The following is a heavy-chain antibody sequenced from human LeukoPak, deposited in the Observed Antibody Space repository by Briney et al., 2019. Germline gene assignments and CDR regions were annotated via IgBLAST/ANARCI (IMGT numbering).Heavy chain of an antibody. CDR2: ISWNSGSI. D-gene: IGHD6-13*01. CDR1: GFTFADYA. J-gene: IGHJ4*02. V-gene: IGHV3-9*01. CDR3: ARGEASSWNPPYYFAF. Sequence: GGSLRLSCAASGFTFADYAMHWVRQAPGKGLEWVSGISWNSGSIGYADSVKGRFTISRDKAKNSLYLPMNRLRAEDRALHYFARGEASSWNPPYYFAFWGQGTLVTVSS.